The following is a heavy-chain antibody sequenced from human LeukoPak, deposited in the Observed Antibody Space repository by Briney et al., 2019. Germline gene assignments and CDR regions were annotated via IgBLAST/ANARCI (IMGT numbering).Heavy chain of an antibody. J-gene: IGHJ3*02. CDR3: ATIRYCSGGSCFNAFDI. Sequence: SETLSLTCTVSGASISSGDYYWSWIRQPPGRGLEWIGYIHYSGSTYYNPSLKSRVTISVDTSKNQFSLRLISVTAADTAVYYCATIRYCSGGSCFNAFDIWGQATIVSVSS. CDR2: IHYSGST. V-gene: IGHV4-30-4*01. D-gene: IGHD2-15*01. CDR1: GASISSGDYY.